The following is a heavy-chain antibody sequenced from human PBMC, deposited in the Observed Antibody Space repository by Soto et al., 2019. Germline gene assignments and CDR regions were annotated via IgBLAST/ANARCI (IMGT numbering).Heavy chain of an antibody. J-gene: IGHJ5*02. CDR3: AREKTGYCSSTSCYGFSRWFDP. CDR1: GYTFTSYG. D-gene: IGHD2-2*01. CDR2: ISAYNGNT. Sequence: GASVKVSCKASGYTFTSYGISWVRQAPGQGLEWMGWISAYNGNTNYAQKLQGRVTMTTDTSKNQFSLKLSSVTAADTAVYYCAREKTGYCSSTSCYGFSRWFDPWGQGTLVTVSS. V-gene: IGHV1-18*01.